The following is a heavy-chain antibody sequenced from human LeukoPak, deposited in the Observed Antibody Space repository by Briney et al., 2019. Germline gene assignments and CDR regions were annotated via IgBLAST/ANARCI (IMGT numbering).Heavy chain of an antibody. Sequence: PGGSLRLSCAASGFTFDDYAMHWVRQAPGKGLELVSGISWNSGSIGYADSVKGRFTISRDNAKNSLYLQMNSLRAEDTALYYCATYGDYLGDYWGQGTLVTVSS. D-gene: IGHD4-17*01. V-gene: IGHV3-9*01. CDR3: ATYGDYLGDY. CDR2: ISWNSGSI. CDR1: GFTFDDYA. J-gene: IGHJ4*02.